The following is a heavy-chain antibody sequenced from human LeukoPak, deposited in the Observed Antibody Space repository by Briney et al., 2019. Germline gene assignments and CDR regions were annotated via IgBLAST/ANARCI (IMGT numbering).Heavy chain of an antibody. CDR3: ARVAVYPFDY. D-gene: IGHD2-8*02. Sequence: SETLSLTCAVYGGSFSGYYWSWIRQPPGKGLEWIGEINHSGSTNYNPSLKSRVTISVDTSKNQFSLKLSSVTAADTAAYYCARVAVYPFDYWGQGTLVTVSS. J-gene: IGHJ4*02. CDR2: INHSGST. CDR1: GGSFSGYY. V-gene: IGHV4-34*01.